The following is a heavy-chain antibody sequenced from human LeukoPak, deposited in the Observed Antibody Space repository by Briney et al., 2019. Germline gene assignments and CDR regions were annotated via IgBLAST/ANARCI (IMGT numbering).Heavy chain of an antibody. Sequence: ASVKVSCKASGGTFSNYGISWVRQAPGQGLEWMGRITPILDIANYAQRFQGRVTITADKSTTTAYMELSSLRSEDTAVYYCARVPPFYDSSGYYPQPLDYWGQGTLVTVSS. CDR2: ITPILDIA. D-gene: IGHD3-22*01. CDR1: GGTFSNYG. CDR3: ARVPPFYDSSGYYPQPLDY. J-gene: IGHJ4*02. V-gene: IGHV1-69*04.